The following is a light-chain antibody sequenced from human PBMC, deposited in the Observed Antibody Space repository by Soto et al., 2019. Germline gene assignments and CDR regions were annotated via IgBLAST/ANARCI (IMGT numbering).Light chain of an antibody. CDR3: KQGYGSPLT. J-gene: IGKJ4*01. CDR1: QSIANH. CDR2: GAS. V-gene: IGKV1-39*01. Sequence: DIQMTQSPSSLSASVGDRVTLTCRASQSIANHLNWYQHRPGKAPELVIYGASNLQSGVPSRFRGSGSGTDFFLTINSLQPEDVATYYCKQGYGSPLTFGGGTKVE.